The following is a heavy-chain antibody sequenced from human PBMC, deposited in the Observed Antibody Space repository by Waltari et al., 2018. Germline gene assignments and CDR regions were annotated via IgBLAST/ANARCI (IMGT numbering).Heavy chain of an antibody. CDR2: INPNSGGT. CDR1: GYTFTGYQ. V-gene: IGHV1-2*02. Sequence: QVHLVQSGAEVKKPGASVKVSCKASGYTFTGYQIQRVRQAPGQGLEWMGWINPNSGGTNYAQNFQGRVTITRDTSIRTAYMELSRLRSDDTAMYYCARDLVVGSGDYWGQGTLVTVSS. J-gene: IGHJ4*02. CDR3: ARDLVVGSGDY. D-gene: IGHD1-26*01.